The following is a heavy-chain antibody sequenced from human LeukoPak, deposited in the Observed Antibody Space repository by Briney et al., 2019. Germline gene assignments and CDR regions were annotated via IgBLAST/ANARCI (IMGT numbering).Heavy chain of an antibody. CDR2: IYYSGST. CDR3: ARYYSGYNDY. J-gene: IGHJ4*02. CDR1: GGSISSYY. V-gene: IGHV4-59*01. Sequence: SETLSLTCTVSGGSISSYYWSWIRQPPGKGLEWIGYIYYSGSTNYNPSLKSRVTISVDTSKNQFSLKLSSVTAAETAVYYCARYYSGYNDYWGQGTLVTVSS. D-gene: IGHD5-12*01.